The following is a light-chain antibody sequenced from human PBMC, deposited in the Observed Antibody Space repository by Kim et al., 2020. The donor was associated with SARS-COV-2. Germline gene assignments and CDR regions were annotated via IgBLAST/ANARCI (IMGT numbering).Light chain of an antibody. Sequence: SSELTQDPAVSVALGQTVRITCQGDSLRSYYASSYQQKPGQAPVLVIYGKNNRPSGIPDRFSGSSSGNTASLTITGAQAHDDADYYCNTRDSSGNHQEVF. V-gene: IGLV3-19*01. J-gene: IGLJ2*01. CDR3: NTRDSSGNHQEV. CDR2: GKN. CDR1: SLRSYY.